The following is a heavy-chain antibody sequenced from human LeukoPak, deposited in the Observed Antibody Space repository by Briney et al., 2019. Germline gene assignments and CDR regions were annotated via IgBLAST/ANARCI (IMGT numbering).Heavy chain of an antibody. CDR3: ARGTYDGFFDY. CDR2: ISSSGSTI. Sequence: GGSLRLSCAASGFTFSSYEMNWVRQAPGKGLEWVSYISSSGSTIYYADSVKGRFTISRDNAKNSLYLQMNSLRAEDAALYYCARGTYDGFFDYWGQGTLLTVSS. J-gene: IGHJ4*02. CDR1: GFTFSSYE. D-gene: IGHD3-10*01. V-gene: IGHV3-48*03.